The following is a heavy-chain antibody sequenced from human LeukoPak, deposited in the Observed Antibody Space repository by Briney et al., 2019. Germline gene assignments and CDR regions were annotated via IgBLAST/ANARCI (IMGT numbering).Heavy chain of an antibody. CDR1: GGSISSSSYY. Sequence: SETLSLTCTVSGGSISSSSYYWGWIRQPPGKGLEWIGSIYYSGSTYYNPSLKSRVTISVDTSKNQLSLKLSSVTAADTAVYYCARHGGDRGAFDIWGQGTMVTVSS. J-gene: IGHJ3*02. V-gene: IGHV4-39*01. CDR2: IYYSGST. CDR3: ARHGGDRGAFDI. D-gene: IGHD3-16*01.